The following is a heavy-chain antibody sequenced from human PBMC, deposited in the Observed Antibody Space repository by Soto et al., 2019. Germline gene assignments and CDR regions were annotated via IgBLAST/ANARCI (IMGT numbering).Heavy chain of an antibody. CDR2: IIPMVGTP. CDR1: GDTFSSYS. V-gene: IGHV1-69*08. CDR3: ATDGGSTSSSAYNYFMDV. D-gene: IGHD3-16*01. Sequence: QAQLVQSGAEVKRPGSSVKGSCKASGDTFSSYSISWVRQAPGQGLEWMGRIIPMVGTPNYAQKFQGRVTFSADKSTSTAYMVLNSLISDDTAVYYCATDGGSTSSSAYNYFMDVWGKGTPLTVSS. J-gene: IGHJ6*03.